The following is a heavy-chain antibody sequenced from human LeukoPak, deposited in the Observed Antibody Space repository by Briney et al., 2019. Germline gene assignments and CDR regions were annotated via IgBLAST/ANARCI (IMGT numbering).Heavy chain of an antibody. J-gene: IGHJ4*02. CDR2: ISSSGGSP. V-gene: IGHV3-23*01. CDR3: AREQWGTYYFDY. D-gene: IGHD6-19*01. CDR1: KFTFSSYA. Sequence: PGGSLRLSCAASKFTFSSYAMSWVRQAPGKGLEWVSVISSSGGSPHYADSVKGRFTISRDNSKNTLYLQMNSLRPEDTALYYCAREQWGTYYFDYWGQGTLVTVSS.